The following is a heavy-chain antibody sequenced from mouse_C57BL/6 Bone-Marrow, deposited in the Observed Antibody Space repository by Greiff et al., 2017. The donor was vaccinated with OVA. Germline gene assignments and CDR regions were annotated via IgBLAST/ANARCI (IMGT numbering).Heavy chain of an antibody. D-gene: IGHD2-1*01. V-gene: IGHV1-59*01. CDR1: GYTFTSYW. J-gene: IGHJ2*01. CDR3: ARWGYGNGFFDY. Sequence: QVQLKQPGAELVRPGTSVKLSCKASGYTFTSYWMHWVKQRPGQGLEWIGVIDPSDSYHNYNQKFKGKATLTVDTSSSTAYMQLSSLTSEDSAVYYFARWGYGNGFFDYWGQGTTLTVSS. CDR2: IDPSDSYH.